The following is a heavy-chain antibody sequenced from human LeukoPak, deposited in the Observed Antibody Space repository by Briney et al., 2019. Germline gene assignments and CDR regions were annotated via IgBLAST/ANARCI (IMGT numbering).Heavy chain of an antibody. D-gene: IGHD1-26*01. CDR1: GFPFNVQT. J-gene: IGHJ4*02. Sequence: GGSLGLCGAASGFPFNVQTVIWVRQDPGKGLDWVASMRQDGSEIYYVDSVKGRFTISRDNPKNSLYLQMNSLRAEDTAVYYCARGGATRGRFENWGQGTLVTVSS. V-gene: IGHV3-7*01. CDR3: ARGGATRGRFEN. CDR2: MRQDGSEI.